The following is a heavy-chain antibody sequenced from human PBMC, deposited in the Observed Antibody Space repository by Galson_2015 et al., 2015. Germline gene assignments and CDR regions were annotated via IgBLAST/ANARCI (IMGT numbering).Heavy chain of an antibody. CDR2: INPSDGIA. J-gene: IGHJ4*02. Sequence: SVKVSCKAFGYSFTTSDYMHWVRQAPGQGLEWMGIINPSDGIANYTQNFQGRVTMTRDTSTSTVYIEVSSLRSEGTAVYYCARAADQYFDYWGQGTPVTVSS. V-gene: IGHV1-46*01. D-gene: IGHD4-11*01. CDR3: ARAADQYFDY. CDR1: GYSFTTSDY.